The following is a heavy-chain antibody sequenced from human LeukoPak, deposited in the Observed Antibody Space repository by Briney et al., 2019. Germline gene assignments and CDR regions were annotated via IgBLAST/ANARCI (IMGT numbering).Heavy chain of an antibody. D-gene: IGHD5-18*01. Sequence: SETPSLTCSVSTGSLNSYYWGWVRPPAGGGLQWIGRIYTTGRADYDPSLQSRVAMSIDTSRKQFSLNLKSVTAADTATYFCARHGYTASHFFLDYWSQGAPVTVSS. J-gene: IGHJ4*02. V-gene: IGHV4-4*07. CDR1: TGSLNSYY. CDR2: IYTTGRA. CDR3: ARHGYTASHFFLDY.